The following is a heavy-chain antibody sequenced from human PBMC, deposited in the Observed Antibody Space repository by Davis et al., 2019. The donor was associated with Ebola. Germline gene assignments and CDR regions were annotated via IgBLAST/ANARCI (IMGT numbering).Heavy chain of an antibody. CDR1: GFTFSNYA. CDR3: ARATVANY. J-gene: IGHJ4*02. V-gene: IGHV3-30*04. Sequence: GESLKISCAASGFTFSNYAMHWVRQAPGKGLEWVAVISYDGSNKYYADSVKGRFTISRDNSKNTLYLQMNSLRAEDTAVYYCARATVANYWGQGTLVTVSS. CDR2: ISYDGSNK. D-gene: IGHD4-23*01.